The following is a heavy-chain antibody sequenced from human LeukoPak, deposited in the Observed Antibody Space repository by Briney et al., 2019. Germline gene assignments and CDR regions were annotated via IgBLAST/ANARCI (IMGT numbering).Heavy chain of an antibody. Sequence: GRSLRLSCEASGFIFSSYGMHWVRQAPGKGLEWVAVISYDGSNKYYADSVKGRFTISRDNSKNTLSLQMNSLRAEDTAVYYCARASSVGIVPAATSFDCWGQGTLVTVSS. CDR2: ISYDGSNK. J-gene: IGHJ4*02. CDR3: ARASSVGIVPAATSFDC. V-gene: IGHV3-30*03. D-gene: IGHD2-2*01. CDR1: GFIFSSYG.